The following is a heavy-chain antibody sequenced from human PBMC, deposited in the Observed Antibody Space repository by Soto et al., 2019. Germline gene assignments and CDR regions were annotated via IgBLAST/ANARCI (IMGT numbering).Heavy chain of an antibody. J-gene: IGHJ4*02. V-gene: IGHV1-69*06. D-gene: IGHD6-6*01. Sequence: GASVKVSCNASGGTFSSYAISWVRQAPGQGLEWMGGIIPIFGTANYAQKFQGRVTITADKSTSTAYMELSSLRSEDTAVYYCAGSSSPSHFDYWGQGTLVTVSS. CDR1: GGTFSSYA. CDR3: AGSSSPSHFDY. CDR2: IIPIFGTA.